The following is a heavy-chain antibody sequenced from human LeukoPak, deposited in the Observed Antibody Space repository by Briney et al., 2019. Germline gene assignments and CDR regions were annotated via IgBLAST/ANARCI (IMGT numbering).Heavy chain of an antibody. J-gene: IGHJ4*02. Sequence: GRSLRLSCAASGFTFSNYDMHWVRQAPGKGLEWVAVISYDGCSKYYADSVKGRFTISRDNSKNTVYLQMNSLRAEDTAVYYCAKDREGTTFDNWGQGALVTVSS. CDR1: GFTFSNYD. V-gene: IGHV3-30*18. CDR2: ISYDGCSK. D-gene: IGHD1-7*01. CDR3: AKDREGTTFDN.